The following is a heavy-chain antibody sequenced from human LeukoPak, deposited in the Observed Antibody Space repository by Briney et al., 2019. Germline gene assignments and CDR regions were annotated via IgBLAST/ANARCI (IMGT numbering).Heavy chain of an antibody. CDR3: AREKRPRSYYDSSGYYDY. CDR2: IYTSGST. J-gene: IGHJ4*02. D-gene: IGHD3-22*01. V-gene: IGHV4-61*02. Sequence: TSQTLSLTCTVSGGSISSGSYYWSWIRQPAGKGLEWIGRIYTSGSTNYNPSLKSRVTISVDTSKNQFSLKLSSVTAADTAVYYCAREKRPRSYYDSSGYYDYRGQGTLVTVSS. CDR1: GGSISSGSYY.